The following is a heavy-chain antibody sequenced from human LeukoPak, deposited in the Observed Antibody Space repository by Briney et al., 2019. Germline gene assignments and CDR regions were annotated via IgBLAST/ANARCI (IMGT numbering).Heavy chain of an antibody. CDR2: IRYDGSNK. J-gene: IGHJ3*02. CDR1: GFTFSSYG. Sequence: GGSLRLSCAASGFTFSSYGMHWVRQAPGKGLEWVAFIRYDGSNKYYADSVKGRFTISRDNSKNTLYLQMNSLRAEDTAVYYCAKDQSGYPPGAFDIWGQGTMVTVSS. CDR3: AKDQSGYPPGAFDI. V-gene: IGHV3-30*02. D-gene: IGHD3-3*01.